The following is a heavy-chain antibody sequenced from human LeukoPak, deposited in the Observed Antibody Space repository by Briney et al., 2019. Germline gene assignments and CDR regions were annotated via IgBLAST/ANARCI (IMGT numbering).Heavy chain of an antibody. CDR2: ISAYNGNT. CDR3: ANGGSGGSCYPRLGKAIDY. D-gene: IGHD2-15*01. Sequence: AAVKVSCKDSGYTFPSYGISWVRQAPGQRLEWMGWISAYNGNTNYAQKLQRRVTMTTDTSTSTAYMELRRLSSDDTAVNYCANGGSGGSCYPRLGKAIDYWGQGTLVTVSS. V-gene: IGHV1-18*04. J-gene: IGHJ4*02. CDR1: GYTFPSYG.